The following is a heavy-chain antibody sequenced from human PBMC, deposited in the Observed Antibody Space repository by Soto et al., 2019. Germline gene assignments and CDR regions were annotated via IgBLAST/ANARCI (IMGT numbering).Heavy chain of an antibody. CDR3: TTVLSELGSTLNYYYYYGMDV. J-gene: IGHJ6*02. Sequence: LRLSCAASGFTFSNAWMSWVRQAPGKGLEWVGRIKSKTDGGTTDYAAPVKGRFTISRDDSKNTLYLQMNSLKTEDTAVYYCTTVLSELGSTLNYYYYYGMDVWGQGTTVTVYS. CDR2: IKSKTDGGTT. D-gene: IGHD3-10*01. CDR1: GFTFSNAW. V-gene: IGHV3-15*01.